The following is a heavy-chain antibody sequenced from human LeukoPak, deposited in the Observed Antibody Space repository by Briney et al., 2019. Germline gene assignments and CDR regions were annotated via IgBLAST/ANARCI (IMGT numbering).Heavy chain of an antibody. D-gene: IGHD1-14*01. V-gene: IGHV3-30-3*01. J-gene: IGHJ4*02. Sequence: GGSLRLSCAASGFTFSSYAMHWVRQAPGKGLEWVAVISYDGSNKYYADSVKGRFTISRDNSKNTLYLQMNSLRAEDTAVYYCAKDREGTTLDYWGQGTLVTVSS. CDR1: GFTFSSYA. CDR3: AKDREGTTLDY. CDR2: ISYDGSNK.